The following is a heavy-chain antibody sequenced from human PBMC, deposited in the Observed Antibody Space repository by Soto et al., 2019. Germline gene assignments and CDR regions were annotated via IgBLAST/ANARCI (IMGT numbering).Heavy chain of an antibody. Sequence: GGSLRLSCAASGFTVSSNYMSWVRQAPGKGLEWVSVIYSGGDTYYADSVKGRFTISRDNSKNTLYLQMSSLRAEDTAVYYCARDFAGDSGQGTLVTVSS. CDR3: ARDFAGD. CDR2: IYSGGDT. D-gene: IGHD3-3*01. CDR1: GFTVSSNY. J-gene: IGHJ4*02. V-gene: IGHV3-66*01.